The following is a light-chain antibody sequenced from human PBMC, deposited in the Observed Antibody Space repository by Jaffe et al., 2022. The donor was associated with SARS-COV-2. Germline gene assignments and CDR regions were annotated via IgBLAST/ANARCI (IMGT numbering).Light chain of an antibody. CDR1: QSVSSN. CDR3: QQYNDWPPFT. J-gene: IGKJ3*01. Sequence: EIVMTQSPGTLSVSPGERATLSCRASQSVSSNLAWYQQKPGQAPSLLIYGASTRATGIPARFSGSGSGTEFTLTISSLQSEDFAVYYCQQYNDWPPFTFGPGTKVDIK. CDR2: GAS. V-gene: IGKV3-15*01.